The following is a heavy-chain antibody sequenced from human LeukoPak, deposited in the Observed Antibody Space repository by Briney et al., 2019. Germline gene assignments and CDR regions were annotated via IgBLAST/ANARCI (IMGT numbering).Heavy chain of an antibody. CDR1: GYTFTNYG. Sequence: GASVKVSCKASGYTFTNYGISWVRQAPGQGLEWMGWISVFYGHTNYSQNFQGRLTMTTHTSTSTAYLELRSLRSDDTAVYYCARDHGLPSGYAPHWFDPWGQGTLVTVSS. CDR2: ISVFYGHT. V-gene: IGHV1-18*01. CDR3: ARDHGLPSGYAPHWFDP. D-gene: IGHD5-12*01. J-gene: IGHJ5*02.